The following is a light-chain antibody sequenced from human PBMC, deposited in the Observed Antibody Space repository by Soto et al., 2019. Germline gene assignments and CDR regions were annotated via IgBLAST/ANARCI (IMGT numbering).Light chain of an antibody. CDR3: AAWDGSLNGYV. J-gene: IGLJ1*01. CDR2: SNN. Sequence: QSVLTQPPSASGTPGQRVTISCSGSSSNIGSNTVSWYQQLPGTAPKLLIYSNNQRPSGVPDRFSGSKSGTSASLAISGLQSEDEADYYCAAWDGSLNGYVFGTGTKVTDL. CDR1: SSNIGSNT. V-gene: IGLV1-44*01.